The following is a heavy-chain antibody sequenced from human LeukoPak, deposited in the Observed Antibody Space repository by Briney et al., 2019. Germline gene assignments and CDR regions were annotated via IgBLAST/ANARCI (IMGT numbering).Heavy chain of an antibody. J-gene: IGHJ4*02. CDR3: ASIAAASNY. D-gene: IGHD6-13*01. CDR2: IYYSGST. Sequence: SQTLSLTSTVSGGSLSSGDYYWSWSRQPPVKGLEWIGYIYYSGSTNYNPSLKSRVTISVDTSKNQFSLKLSSVTAADTAVYYCASIAAASNYWGQGNLVTVSS. V-gene: IGHV4-30-4*01. CDR1: GGSLSSGDYY.